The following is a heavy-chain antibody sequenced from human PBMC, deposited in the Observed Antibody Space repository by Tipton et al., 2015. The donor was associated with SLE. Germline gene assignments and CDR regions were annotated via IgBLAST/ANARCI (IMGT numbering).Heavy chain of an antibody. CDR3: ARAPLNYYYGVDV. J-gene: IGHJ6*02. CDR2: MNPNSGNT. Sequence: VQSGAEVKKPGASVKVPCKASGYTFTNYDINWVRQATGQGLEWMGWMNPNSGNTGYAQKFQGRVTMTRNTSISTAYMELSSLTSDDTAVYHCARAPLNYYYGVDVWGQGTTVTVSS. V-gene: IGHV1-8*01. CDR1: GYTFTNYD.